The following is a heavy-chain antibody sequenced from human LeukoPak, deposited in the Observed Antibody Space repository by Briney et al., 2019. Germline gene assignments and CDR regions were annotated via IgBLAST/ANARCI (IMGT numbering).Heavy chain of an antibody. J-gene: IGHJ3*02. V-gene: IGHV3-21*01. CDR3: ARAILRWPNAFDI. CDR2: ISSSSSYI. CDR1: GFTFSSYV. Sequence: PGGSLRLSCSASGFTFSSYVLSWVRQAPGKGLEWVSSISSSSSYIYYADSVKGRFTISRDNAKNSLYLQMNSLRAEDTAVYYCARAILRWPNAFDIWGQGTMVTVSS. D-gene: IGHD4-23*01.